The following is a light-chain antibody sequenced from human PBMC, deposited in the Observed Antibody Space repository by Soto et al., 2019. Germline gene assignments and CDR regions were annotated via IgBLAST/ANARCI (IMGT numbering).Light chain of an antibody. J-gene: IGKJ1*01. CDR1: QSVSSN. V-gene: IGKV3-15*01. CDR2: GAS. CDR3: QQYNNWRGT. Sequence: EIVMTQSPATLSVSPGERATLSCRASQSVSSNLAWYQQKPGQAPRLLIYGASTRATGIPARFSGSGSGTEFTLTISSLQSEDFAVYYCQQYNNWRGTF.